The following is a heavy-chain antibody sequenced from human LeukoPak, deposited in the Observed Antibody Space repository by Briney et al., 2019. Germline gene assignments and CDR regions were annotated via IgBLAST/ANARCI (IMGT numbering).Heavy chain of an antibody. Sequence: PGGSLRLSCAASGFSFSRYSMHWVRQAPGKGLVWVSRINSDGGSTSYADSVKGRFTMSGDNAKNTLYLQMNSLRAEDTAVYYCARDVSYSFDYWGQGTLVTVSS. CDR3: ARDVSYSFDY. D-gene: IGHD2-21*01. CDR1: GFSFSRYS. V-gene: IGHV3-74*01. CDR2: INSDGGST. J-gene: IGHJ4*02.